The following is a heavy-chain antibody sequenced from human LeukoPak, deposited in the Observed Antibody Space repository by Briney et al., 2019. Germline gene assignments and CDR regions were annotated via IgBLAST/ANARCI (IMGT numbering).Heavy chain of an antibody. J-gene: IGHJ4*02. Sequence: RVSLRPSAAASGFTCSIYARGCVPHAPGKGLKWGSAISGSGGSTYYTHSVKVPFTISRYNSKNTLYLQMKTLSAEDTAVYCCAKTTTWNGDYWGQGNLVTVSS. CDR3: AKTTTWNGDY. CDR2: ISGSGGST. D-gene: IGHD1-1*01. V-gene: IGHV3-23*01. CDR1: GFTCSIYA.